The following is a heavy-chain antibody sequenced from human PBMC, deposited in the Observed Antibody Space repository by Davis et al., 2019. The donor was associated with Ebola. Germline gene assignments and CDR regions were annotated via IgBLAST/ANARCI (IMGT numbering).Heavy chain of an antibody. V-gene: IGHV3-23*01. Sequence: GESLKISCAASGFTFSSYAMSWVRQAPGKGLEWDSAISGSGGSTYYADSVKGRFTISRDNSKNTLYLQMNSLRAEDTAVYYCAKIPHRWGSYSRPDYWGQGTLVTVSS. CDR1: GFTFSSYA. J-gene: IGHJ4*02. D-gene: IGHD3-16*01. CDR2: ISGSGGST. CDR3: AKIPHRWGSYSRPDY.